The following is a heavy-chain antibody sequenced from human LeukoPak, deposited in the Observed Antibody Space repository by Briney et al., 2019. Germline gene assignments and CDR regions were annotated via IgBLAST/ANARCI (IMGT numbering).Heavy chain of an antibody. J-gene: IGHJ4*02. V-gene: IGHV3-30-3*01. Sequence: GGSLRLSCVDSGFTFSHYSMHWVRQAPGKGLEWVSLIFYDGSNIYYTDSVKGRFTISRDNSKSTLFLQMNSLRTEDTAMYYCATEGVTGTTDGTLESWGQGTLVTVSS. CDR1: GFTFSHYS. CDR3: ATEGVTGTTDGTLES. D-gene: IGHD1-20*01. CDR2: IFYDGSNI.